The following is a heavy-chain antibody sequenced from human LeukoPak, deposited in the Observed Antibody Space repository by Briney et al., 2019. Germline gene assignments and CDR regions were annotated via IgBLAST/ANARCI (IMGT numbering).Heavy chain of an antibody. J-gene: IGHJ4*02. CDR2: IYYSGST. CDR1: GGSISSSSYY. D-gene: IGHD6-13*01. Sequence: SETLSLTCTVSGGSISSSSYYWGWIRQPPGKGLEWIGSIYYSGSTYYNPSLKSRVTISVDTSKNQFSLKLSSVTAADTAVYYCARVMWQQLVLRGYYFDYWGQGTLVTVSS. V-gene: IGHV4-39*07. CDR3: ARVMWQQLVLRGYYFDY.